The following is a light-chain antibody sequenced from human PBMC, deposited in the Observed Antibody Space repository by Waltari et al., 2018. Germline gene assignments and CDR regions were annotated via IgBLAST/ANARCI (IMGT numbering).Light chain of an antibody. Sequence: IHLNQSPSSLSASVGDRINITCRAGQDISKSLACYQQKPGKAPKLLIYAASSLQGGVPSRFSGSGSGTDFALTISSLQPEDSATYYCQQLETYPITFGQGTRLEIK. V-gene: IGKV1-9*01. CDR2: AAS. J-gene: IGKJ5*01. CDR1: QDISKS. CDR3: QQLETYPIT.